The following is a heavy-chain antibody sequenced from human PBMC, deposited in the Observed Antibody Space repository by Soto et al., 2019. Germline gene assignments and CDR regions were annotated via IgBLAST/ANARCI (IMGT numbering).Heavy chain of an antibody. Sequence: SETLSLTCTVSGGSISSYYWSWIRQPPGKGLEWIGYIYYSGSTNYNPSLKSRVTISVDTSKNQFSLKLSSVTAADTAVYYCARDYAVTTARDYYYYMDVWGKGTTVTVSS. CDR1: GGSISSYY. D-gene: IGHD4-17*01. CDR3: ARDYAVTTARDYYYYMDV. CDR2: IYYSGST. J-gene: IGHJ6*03. V-gene: IGHV4-59*01.